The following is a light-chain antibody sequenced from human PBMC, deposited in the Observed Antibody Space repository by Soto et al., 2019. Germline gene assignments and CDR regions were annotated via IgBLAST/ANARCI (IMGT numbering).Light chain of an antibody. V-gene: IGLV2-23*02. CDR3: CSYAGSSTFLYV. J-gene: IGLJ1*01. CDR1: SSDVGSYNL. CDR2: EVS. Sequence: ALTQPASGSGSPGQSSTISCTGTSSDVGSYNLVSWYQQHPGKAPKLMIYEVSKRPSGVSNRFSGSKSGNTASLTISGLQAEDEADYYCCSYAGSSTFLYVFGTGTKVTVL.